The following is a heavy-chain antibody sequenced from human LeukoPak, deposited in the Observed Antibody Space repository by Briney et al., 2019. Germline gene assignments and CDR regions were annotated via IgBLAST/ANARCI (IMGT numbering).Heavy chain of an antibody. V-gene: IGHV3-15*01. J-gene: IGHJ4*02. CDR1: GLTFRNAW. CDR2: IKSKTDGGTV. CDR3: TTDPGDYEIF. D-gene: IGHD4-17*01. Sequence: GGSLRLSCAASGLTFRNAWMSWVRQAPGKGLEWVGHIKSKTDGGTVDYAPPVKGRFTISRDDSRNTLSLEMNFLKTEDTAVYYCTTDPGDYEIFWGRGTLVTVSS.